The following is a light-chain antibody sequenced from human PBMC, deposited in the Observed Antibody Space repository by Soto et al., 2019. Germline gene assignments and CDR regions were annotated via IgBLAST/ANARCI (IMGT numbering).Light chain of an antibody. CDR2: DGS. CDR1: QYLHSF. V-gene: IGKV3-11*01. CDR3: QQRTRWPMT. J-gene: IGKJ5*01. Sequence: EIVWTQSPATLSASPWYRFTLSCRAIQYLHSFLNWYQQRPGQAPRPLSYDGSKRPAGVPDRISGVGSGTDYTLTISSLEPEDFAVYYCQQRTRWPMTFGQGTRLEI.